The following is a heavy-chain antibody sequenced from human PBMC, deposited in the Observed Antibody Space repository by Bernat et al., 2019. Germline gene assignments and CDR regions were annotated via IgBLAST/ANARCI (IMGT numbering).Heavy chain of an antibody. Sequence: VQLQQWGAGLLKPSETLSLTCAVYGGSFSGYYWSWIRQPPGKGLEWIGEINHSGSTNYNPSLKSRVTISVDTSKNQFSLKLSSVTAADTAVYYCAGSFIAAAYYFDYWGQGTLVTVSS. V-gene: IGHV4-34*01. D-gene: IGHD6-13*01. CDR1: GGSFSGYY. CDR2: INHSGST. J-gene: IGHJ4*02. CDR3: AGSFIAAAYYFDY.